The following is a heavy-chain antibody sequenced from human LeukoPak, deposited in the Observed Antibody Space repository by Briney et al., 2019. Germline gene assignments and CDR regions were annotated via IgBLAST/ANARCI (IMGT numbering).Heavy chain of an antibody. CDR2: IKLGGSEI. Sequence: GGSLRLSCAASGFTFASHWMNWVRQAPGRGLEWVANIKLGGSEIYYVDSVKGRFTISRDDAKNSLYLQMESLRDEDTAIYYCVRDRGDYWGQGTLVTASS. CDR3: VRDRGDY. J-gene: IGHJ4*02. CDR1: GFTFASHW. V-gene: IGHV3-7*01.